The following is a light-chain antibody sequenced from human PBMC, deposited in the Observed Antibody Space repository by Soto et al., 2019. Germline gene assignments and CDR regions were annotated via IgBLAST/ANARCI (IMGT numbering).Light chain of an antibody. V-gene: IGLV1-40*01. CDR2: GNS. CDR3: QSYDSSLSGSK. J-gene: IGLJ2*01. CDR1: SSNIGAGYD. Sequence: QSVLTQPPSVSGAXXQRVTXSCTGSSSNIGAGYDVHWYQQLPGTAPKLLIYGNSNRPSGVPDRFSGSKSGTSASLAITGLQAEDEADYYCQSYDSSLSGSKFGGGTKLTVL.